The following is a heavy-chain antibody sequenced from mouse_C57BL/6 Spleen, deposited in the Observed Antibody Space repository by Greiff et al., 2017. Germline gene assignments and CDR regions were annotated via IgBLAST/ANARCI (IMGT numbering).Heavy chain of an antibody. V-gene: IGHV2-2*01. D-gene: IGHD2-4*01. J-gene: IGHJ4*01. CDR3: ARGNYDYDEGAMDY. Sequence: VMLVESGPGLVQPSQSLSITCTVSGFSLTSYGVHWVRQSPGKGLEWLGVIWSGGSTDYNAAFISRLSISKDNSKSQVFFKMNSLQADDTAIYYCARGNYDYDEGAMDYWGQGTSVTVSS. CDR2: IWSGGST. CDR1: GFSLTSYG.